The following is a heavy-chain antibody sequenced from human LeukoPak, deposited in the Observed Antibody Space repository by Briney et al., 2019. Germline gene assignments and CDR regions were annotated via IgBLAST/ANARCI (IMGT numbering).Heavy chain of an antibody. V-gene: IGHV4-4*02. Sequence: KPSGTLSLTCKVSGGFINSSTWWSWVRQSPGKGLEWIGEIFHTGSTTYNPSLKSRVTMSVDKSKNQFSLKLTSVTAADTAAYYCATELGSCSSPSCYESHIWAPWGQGALVTVSS. J-gene: IGHJ1*01. CDR3: ATELGSCSSPSCYESHIWAP. D-gene: IGHD2-2*01. CDR1: GGFINSSTW. CDR2: IFHTGST.